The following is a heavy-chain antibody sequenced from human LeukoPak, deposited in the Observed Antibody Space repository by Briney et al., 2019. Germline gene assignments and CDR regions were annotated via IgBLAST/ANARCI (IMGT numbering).Heavy chain of an antibody. CDR1: GFTFSSYA. D-gene: IGHD3-10*01. V-gene: IGHV3-23*01. CDR2: ISGSGDYT. J-gene: IGHJ3*02. CDR3: AKNPARGRAFDI. Sequence: PGGSLRLSCAASGFTFSSYAMTWVRQAPGKGLEWVSSISGSGDYTNYAGSVKGRFTISRDNSKNTLYLQMNSLRAEDTAVYYCAKNPARGRAFDIWGQGTMVTVSS.